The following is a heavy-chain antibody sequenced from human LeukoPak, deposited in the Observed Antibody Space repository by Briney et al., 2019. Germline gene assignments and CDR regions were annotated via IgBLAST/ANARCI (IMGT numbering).Heavy chain of an antibody. D-gene: IGHD3-16*01. V-gene: IGHV4-59*08. CDR2: IYHTGST. Sequence: SETLSLTCSVSGVPIRTYYWTWFRQPPGKGLEWIGYIYHTGSTNYNPSLNSRVTLSIDTSRSQFSLRLTSVTAADTAVYYCANYDGAPRSWGQGTLVTVSS. CDR1: GVPIRTYY. CDR3: ANYDGAPRS. J-gene: IGHJ4*02.